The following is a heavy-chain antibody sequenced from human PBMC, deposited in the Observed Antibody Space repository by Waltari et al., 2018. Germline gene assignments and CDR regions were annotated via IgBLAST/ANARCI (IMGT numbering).Heavy chain of an antibody. CDR1: GFTSHDHA. CDR2: IFWSSGGK. V-gene: IGHV3-9*02. D-gene: IGHD1-26*01. Sequence: EVQVVESGGDLVQPGRSLRLSCVASGFTSHDHAMHWVRQPPGKGLEWVSGIFWSSGGKDYADSVKGRFTMSKDDAKKSVYLQMNSLRLEDTATYYCAKDIKPGGADYWGQGTLVTVSS. CDR3: AKDIKPGGADY. J-gene: IGHJ4*02.